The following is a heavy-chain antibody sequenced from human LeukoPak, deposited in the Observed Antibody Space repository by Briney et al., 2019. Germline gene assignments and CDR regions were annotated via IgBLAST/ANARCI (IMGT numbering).Heavy chain of an antibody. V-gene: IGHV1-2*02. CDR3: ARDPGIAVAGTRQAGFDP. D-gene: IGHD6-19*01. J-gene: IGHJ5*02. Sequence: ASVKVSCKASGYTFTGYYMHSVRQAPGPGLEWMGWINPNSGGTNYAQKFQGRVTVTRDTSISTAYMELSRLRSDDTAVYYCARDPGIAVAGTRQAGFDPWGQGTLVTVSS. CDR1: GYTFTGYY. CDR2: INPNSGGT.